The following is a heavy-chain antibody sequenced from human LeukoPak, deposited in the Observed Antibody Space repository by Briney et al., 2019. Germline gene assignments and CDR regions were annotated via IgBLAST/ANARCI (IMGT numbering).Heavy chain of an antibody. CDR2: ISTSSSYI. Sequence: GGSLRLSCVASGFTFTSYTMNWVRQAPGKGLEWVSSISTSSSYIFYADSVKGRFTISKDNAKTSLLLQMNSLRAEDAAVYYCARSRVTSDAMFESWGQGTLVTVSS. V-gene: IGHV3-21*01. CDR1: GFTFTSYT. J-gene: IGHJ4*02. CDR3: ARSRVTSDAMFES. D-gene: IGHD3-16*01.